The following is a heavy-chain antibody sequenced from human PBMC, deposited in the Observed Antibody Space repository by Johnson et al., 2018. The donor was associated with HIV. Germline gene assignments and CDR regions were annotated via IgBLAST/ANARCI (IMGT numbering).Heavy chain of an antibody. CDR1: GFTVSRNY. CDR2: ISSGGST. CDR3: ARDQRLAAVATDGFDV. V-gene: IGHV3-66*02. D-gene: IGHD6-13*01. J-gene: IGHJ3*01. Sequence: VQLVESGGGLVQPGGSLRLSCAASGFTVSRNYMSWVRQAPGTGLEWVSVISSGGSTYSADPVKGRFTISRDNSKNTLYLQMNSLRAEDTAVYYCARDQRLAAVATDGFDVWGQGTMVTVSS.